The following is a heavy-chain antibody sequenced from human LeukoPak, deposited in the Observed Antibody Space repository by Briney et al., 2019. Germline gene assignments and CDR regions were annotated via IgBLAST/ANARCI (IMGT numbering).Heavy chain of an antibody. CDR3: ARGNYGEALGY. CDR1: GFTSSSYA. Sequence: GRSLRLSCAASGFTSSSYAMHWVRQAPGKGLEWVAVISYDGSNKYYADSVKGRFTISRDNSKNTLYLQMNSLRAEDTAVYYCARGNYGEALGYWGQGTLVTVSS. V-gene: IGHV3-30-3*01. D-gene: IGHD4-17*01. CDR2: ISYDGSNK. J-gene: IGHJ4*02.